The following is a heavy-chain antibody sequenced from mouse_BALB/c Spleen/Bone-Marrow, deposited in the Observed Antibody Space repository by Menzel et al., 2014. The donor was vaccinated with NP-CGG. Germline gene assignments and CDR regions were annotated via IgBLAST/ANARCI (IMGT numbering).Heavy chain of an antibody. CDR2: IYPGDGDT. Sequence: VQLQQSGPELVKPGASVKISCKASGYAFSSSWMNWVKQRPGQGLEWIGRIYPGDGDTKYNGKFKGKATLTADKSSSTAYMQLSSLTSVDSAVYFCARPINWDPYAMDYWGQGTSVTVSS. CDR1: GYAFSSSW. D-gene: IGHD4-1*02. CDR3: ARPINWDPYAMDY. J-gene: IGHJ4*01. V-gene: IGHV1-82*01.